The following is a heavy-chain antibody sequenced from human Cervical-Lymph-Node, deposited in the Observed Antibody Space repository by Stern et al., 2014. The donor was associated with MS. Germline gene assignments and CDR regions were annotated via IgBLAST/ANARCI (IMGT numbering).Heavy chain of an antibody. J-gene: IGHJ5*02. CDR1: EYTFIGYY. V-gene: IGHV1-2*06. D-gene: IGHD5-18*01. CDR3: ATWDTTSRGGFDP. CDR2: INPNSGGT. Sequence: QVQLVESGAEVKKPGASVKVSCKASEYTFIGYYIHWVRQAPGQGLEWMGRINPNSGGTKYAQKFQGRVTMTRDTSINTAYMELRRLKSDDTAVYFCATWDTTSRGGFDPWGQGTLVTVSS.